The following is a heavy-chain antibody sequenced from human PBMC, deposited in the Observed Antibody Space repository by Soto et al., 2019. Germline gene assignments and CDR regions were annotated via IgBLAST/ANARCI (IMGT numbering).Heavy chain of an antibody. V-gene: IGHV4-30-2*01. J-gene: IGHJ4*02. Sequence: SETLSLTCAVSGGSISSGGYSWSWIRQPPGKGLEWIGYIYHSGSTYYNPSLKSRVTISVDRSKNQFSLKLSSVTAADTAVYYCAAMVRGVTNFDYWGQGTLVTVSS. CDR2: IYHSGST. CDR1: GGSISSGGYS. D-gene: IGHD3-10*01. CDR3: AAMVRGVTNFDY.